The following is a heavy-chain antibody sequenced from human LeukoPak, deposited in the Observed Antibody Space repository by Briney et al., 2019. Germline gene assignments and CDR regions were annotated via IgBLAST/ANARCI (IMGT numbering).Heavy chain of an antibody. CDR3: ARRDYYGSQSYYWKNWFDP. D-gene: IGHD3-10*01. J-gene: IGHJ5*02. CDR2: IDPSDSYT. Sequence: GESLKTSCQGSGYRFTSYWISWVRQMPGKGLEWMGGIDPSDSYTNYSPSFQGHVTISADGSISTAYLQWSSLKASDTAMYYCARRDYYGSQSYYWKNWFDPWGQGTLVTVSS. V-gene: IGHV5-10-1*01. CDR1: GYRFTSYW.